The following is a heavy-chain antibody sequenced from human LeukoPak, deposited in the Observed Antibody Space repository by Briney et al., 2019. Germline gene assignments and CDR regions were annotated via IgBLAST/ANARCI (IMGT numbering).Heavy chain of an antibody. J-gene: IGHJ4*02. D-gene: IGHD6-19*01. V-gene: IGHV3-23*01. CDR2: ISGSGGST. CDR3: AKVAQWLVRRVVSLLDY. Sequence: PGGSLRLSCAASGFAFSSYAMSWVRQAPGKGLEWVSAISGSGGSTYYADSVKGRFTISRDNSKNTLYLQMNSLRAEDTAVYYCAKVAQWLVRRVVSLLDYWGQGTLVTVSS. CDR1: GFAFSSYA.